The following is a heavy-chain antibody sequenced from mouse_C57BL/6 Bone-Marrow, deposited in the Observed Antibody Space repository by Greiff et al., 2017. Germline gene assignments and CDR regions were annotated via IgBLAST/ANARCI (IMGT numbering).Heavy chain of an antibody. CDR2: ISSGSSTI. J-gene: IGHJ3*01. D-gene: IGHD2-3*01. CDR1: GFTFSDYG. V-gene: IGHV5-17*01. Sequence: DVMLVESGGGLVKPGGSLKLSCAASGFTFSDYGMHLVRQAPEKGLAWVAYISSGSSTIYYADTVKGRFTISRDNAKNTLFLQMTSLRSEDTAMYYCAKSPYDGYYVFAYWGQGTLVTVSA. CDR3: AKSPYDGYYVFAY.